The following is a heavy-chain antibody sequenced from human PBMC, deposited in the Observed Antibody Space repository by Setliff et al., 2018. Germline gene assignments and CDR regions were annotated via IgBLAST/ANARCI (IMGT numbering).Heavy chain of an antibody. D-gene: IGHD3-10*01. CDR2: INWNGGST. CDR1: GFTFDDYG. V-gene: IGHV3-20*04. J-gene: IGHJ4*02. Sequence: GESLKISCAASGFTFDDYGMSWVRQAPGKGLEWVSGINWNGGSTGYADSVKGRFTISRDNAKNSLYLQMNSLRAEDTALYYCARRSYGSGSYYPDYWGQGTLVTVSS. CDR3: ARRSYGSGSYYPDY.